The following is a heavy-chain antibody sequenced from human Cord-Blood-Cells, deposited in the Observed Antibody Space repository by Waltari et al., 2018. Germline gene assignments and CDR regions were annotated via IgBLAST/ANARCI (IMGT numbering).Heavy chain of an antibody. J-gene: IGHJ4*02. Sequence: EVQLVESGGGLVQPGRSLRLSCAASGFTFADYAMHWVRQAPGKGLEWVSGISWNSGCIGYADSVKGRFTISRDNAKNSLYLQMNSLRAEDTALYYCAKLGTGYWGQGTLVTVSS. D-gene: IGHD7-27*01. CDR2: ISWNSGCI. CDR3: AKLGTGY. V-gene: IGHV3-9*01. CDR1: GFTFADYA.